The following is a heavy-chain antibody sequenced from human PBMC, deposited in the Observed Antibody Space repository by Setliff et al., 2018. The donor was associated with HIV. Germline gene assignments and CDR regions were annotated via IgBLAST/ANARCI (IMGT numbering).Heavy chain of an antibody. V-gene: IGHV1-2*06. J-gene: IGHJ1*01. CDR1: GYTFTGYY. Sequence: ASVKVSCKASGYTFTGYYMHWVRQAPGQGLEWMGRINPNSGGTNYSQKFQGRVTISRDTSARTAYMELISLISEDTAVYYCARDIGGWHETETEYFQYWGQGTLVTVSS. CDR3: ARDIGGWHETETEYFQY. CDR2: INPNSGGT. D-gene: IGHD6-19*01.